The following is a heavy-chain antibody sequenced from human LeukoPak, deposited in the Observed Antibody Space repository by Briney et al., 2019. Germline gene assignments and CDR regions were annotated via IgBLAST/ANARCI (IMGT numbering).Heavy chain of an antibody. CDR3: TRVGLPAVMPFDY. CDR1: GFTFGDYA. Sequence: GGSLRPSCTASGFTFGDYAMNWVRQAPGKGLEWVGFIRSKAYGGTTEYAASVRGRFTISRDDSKSIAYLQMNSLKTEDTGVYCCTRVGLPAVMPFDYWGEGTLVSVA. V-gene: IGHV3-49*04. CDR2: IRSKAYGGTT. J-gene: IGHJ4*02. D-gene: IGHD2-2*01.